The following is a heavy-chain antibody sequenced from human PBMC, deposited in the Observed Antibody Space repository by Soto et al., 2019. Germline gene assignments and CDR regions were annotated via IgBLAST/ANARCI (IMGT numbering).Heavy chain of an antibody. V-gene: IGHV3-23*01. Sequence: GGSLRLSCAASGFAFSSYAMTWVRQAPGKGLEWVSTICSSGSVTEYADSVKGRFTISRDNSKNTLYLRMNSLRADDTAVYYCAKNRGGSCYSAIDCWGHGTLVTVSS. J-gene: IGHJ4*01. CDR2: ICSSGSVT. CDR3: AKNRGGSCYSAIDC. D-gene: IGHD2-15*01. CDR1: GFAFSSYA.